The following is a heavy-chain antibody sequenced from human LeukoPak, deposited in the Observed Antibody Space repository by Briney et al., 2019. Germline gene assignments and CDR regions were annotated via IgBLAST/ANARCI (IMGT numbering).Heavy chain of an antibody. CDR1: GYPIRSGDY. V-gene: IGHV4-38-2*01. J-gene: IGHJ4*02. Sequence: PSETLSLTCAVSGYPIRSGDYWDWIRQSPGKGLEWIGSIYHSGSTHYNPSLKSRVTISVDTSKNQFSLMLSSVTAADTAVYYCARNRSVTTTPGFDHWGQGTLVTVSS. D-gene: IGHD4-17*01. CDR3: ARNRSVTTTPGFDH. CDR2: IYHSGST.